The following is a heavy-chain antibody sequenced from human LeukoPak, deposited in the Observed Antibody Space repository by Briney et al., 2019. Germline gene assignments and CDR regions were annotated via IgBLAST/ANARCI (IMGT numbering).Heavy chain of an antibody. CDR1: GFTFHDYG. V-gene: IGHV3-9*03. CDR2: ISWDGGSV. J-gene: IGHJ6*03. Sequence: GRSLRLSCAASGFTFHDYGMHWVRQVPGKGLEWVSGISWDGGSVGYADSVKGRFTISRDNAKNSLYLQMNSLRAEDMALYYCAKGSGSYFYYYMDVWGKGTTVTVSS. CDR3: AKGSGSYFYYYMDV. D-gene: IGHD3-10*01.